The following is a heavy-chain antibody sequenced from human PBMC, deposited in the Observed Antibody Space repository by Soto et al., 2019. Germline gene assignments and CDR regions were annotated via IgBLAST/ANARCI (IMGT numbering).Heavy chain of an antibody. CDR3: ARGPGSSDWRFSYYYMDV. D-gene: IGHD6-19*01. V-gene: IGHV1-8*01. J-gene: IGHJ6*02. CDR1: FTSYD. CDR2: MNPNSGDT. Sequence: QVQLVQSGAEVKKPGDSVKVSCTFTSYDINWVRQAAGQGLEWMAWMNPNSGDTRYAQKFQGRVTMTRDTSKFTAYMELSNLRSEDTAVYYCARGPGSSDWRFSYYYMDVWDQGTTVTVSS.